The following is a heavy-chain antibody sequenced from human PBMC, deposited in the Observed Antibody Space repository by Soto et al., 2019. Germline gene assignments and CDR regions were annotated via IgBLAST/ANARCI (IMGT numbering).Heavy chain of an antibody. V-gene: IGHV3-23*01. D-gene: IGHD6-13*01. CDR2: ISGSGDST. J-gene: IGHJ4*02. CDR1: GFTFSTYA. CDR3: AKGDGDSTSWRWSDLDY. Sequence: GGSLRLSCAASGFTFSTYAMTWVRQAPGKGLEWVSAISGSGDSTYYADSVKGRFSISRDNSKNTLYLQMNSLKAEDTAVYYCAKGDGDSTSWRWSDLDYWGQGTLVTVSS.